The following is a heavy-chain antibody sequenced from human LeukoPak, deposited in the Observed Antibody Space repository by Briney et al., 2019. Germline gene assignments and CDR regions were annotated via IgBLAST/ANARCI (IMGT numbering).Heavy chain of an antibody. CDR1: GFTFSSCW. D-gene: IGHD3-9*01. CDR2: IKQDGSEK. J-gene: IGHJ3*02. V-gene: IGHV3-7*01. Sequence: GGSLRLSCAASGFTFSSCWMSWVRQAPGKGLEWVANIKQDGSEKYYVDSVKGRFTISRDNAKSSLYLQMNSLRAEDTAVYYCARDTHPPDFDWLLHAFDIWGQGTMVTVSS. CDR3: ARDTHPPDFDWLLHAFDI.